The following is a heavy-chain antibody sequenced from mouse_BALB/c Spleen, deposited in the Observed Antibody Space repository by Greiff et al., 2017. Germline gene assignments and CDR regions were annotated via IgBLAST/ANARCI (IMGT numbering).Heavy chain of an antibody. D-gene: IGHD2-14*01. Sequence: QVQLQQPGAELVKPGASVKLSCKASGYTFTSYWMHWVKQRPGQGLEWIGEIDPSDSYTNYNQKFKGKATLTVDKSSSTAYMQLSSLTSEDSAVYYCAWDRYDGGENYWGQGTTLTVSS. J-gene: IGHJ2*01. CDR2: IDPSDSYT. V-gene: IGHV1-69*02. CDR1: GYTFTSYW. CDR3: AWDRYDGGENY.